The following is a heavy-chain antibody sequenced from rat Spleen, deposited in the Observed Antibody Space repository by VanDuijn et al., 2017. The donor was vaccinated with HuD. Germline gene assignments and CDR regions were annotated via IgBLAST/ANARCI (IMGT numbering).Heavy chain of an antibody. Sequence: QVQLKESGPGLVQPSQTLSLTCTVSGFSLTSYNVHWVRQPTGKGLEWMGVIWTGGSTDYNSALKSRLSISRDTSKSQVFLKMNSLQTEDIATYYCASITTVFDYWGQGVMVTVSS. J-gene: IGHJ2*01. CDR2: IWTGGST. CDR1: GFSLTSYN. V-gene: IGHV2-30*01. D-gene: IGHD1-10*01. CDR3: ASITTVFDY.